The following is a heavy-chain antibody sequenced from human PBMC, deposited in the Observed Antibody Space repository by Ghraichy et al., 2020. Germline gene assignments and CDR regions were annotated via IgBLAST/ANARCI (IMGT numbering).Heavy chain of an antibody. Sequence: GGSLRLSCAASGFTFSSYGMHWVRQAPGKGLEWVAFIRYDGSNKYYADSVKGRFTISRDNSKNTLYLQMNSLRAEDTAVYYCAKDSASGGYGSGSYYSELSAFDIWGQGTMVTVSS. CDR3: AKDSASGGYGSGSYYSELSAFDI. CDR2: IRYDGSNK. J-gene: IGHJ3*02. D-gene: IGHD3-10*01. V-gene: IGHV3-30*02. CDR1: GFTFSSYG.